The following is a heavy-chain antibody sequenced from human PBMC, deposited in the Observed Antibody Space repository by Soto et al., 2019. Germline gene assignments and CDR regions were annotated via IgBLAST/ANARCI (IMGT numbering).Heavy chain of an antibody. CDR1: GGSISSGRYY. D-gene: IGHD3-10*01. Sequence: SETLSLTCTVYGGSISSGRYYWSWIREHPGKDQEWIGYIYYSGSTYYNPSLKSRVTISVDTSKNHFSLKLSSVTAADTAVYYCARRGDTMVRGVILYGAFDIWGQGTMVT. CDR3: ARRGDTMVRGVILYGAFDI. V-gene: IGHV4-31*03. J-gene: IGHJ3*02. CDR2: IYYSGST.